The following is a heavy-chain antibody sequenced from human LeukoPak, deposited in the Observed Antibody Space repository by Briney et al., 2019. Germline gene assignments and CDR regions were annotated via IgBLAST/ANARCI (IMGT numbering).Heavy chain of an antibody. J-gene: IGHJ4*02. CDR3: AKSIGGVVVVAADY. CDR2: ISGSGGST. CDR1: GVTFTIYA. Sequence: QTGGSMSFSCAASGVTFTIYAMTWVRQAPGKGLEWVSVISGSGGSTYYADSVKGRFTLSRDNSKNTLYLQMNSLRAEDTAVYYCAKSIGGVVVVAADYWGQGTLVTVSS. D-gene: IGHD2-15*01. V-gene: IGHV3-23*01.